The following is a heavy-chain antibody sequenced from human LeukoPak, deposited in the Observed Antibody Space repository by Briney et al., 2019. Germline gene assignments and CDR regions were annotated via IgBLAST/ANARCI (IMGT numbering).Heavy chain of an antibody. Sequence: PGGSLRLSCAASGFTFDDYAMHWVRQAPGKGLEWVSGISWNSGSIGYADSVKGRFTISRDNAKNSLYLQMNSLRAEDTALYYCAKDIAEQQLLYYFDYWGQGTLVTVSS. V-gene: IGHV3-9*01. CDR3: AKDIAEQQLLYYFDY. CDR2: ISWNSGSI. CDR1: GFTFDDYA. D-gene: IGHD6-13*01. J-gene: IGHJ4*02.